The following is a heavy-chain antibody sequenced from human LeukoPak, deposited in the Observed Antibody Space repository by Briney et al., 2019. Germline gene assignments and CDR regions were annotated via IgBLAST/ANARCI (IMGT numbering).Heavy chain of an antibody. J-gene: IGHJ6*03. V-gene: IGHV4-4*07. CDR2: IYTSGST. D-gene: IGHD5-12*01. Sequence: SETLSLTCTVSGGSISSYYWSWIRQPAGKGLEWIGRIYTSGSTNYNPSLKSRVTMSVDTSKNQFSLKLSSVTAADTAVYYCARGRTIPRVATKYYYMDVWGKGTTVTVSS. CDR3: ARGRTIPRVATKYYYMDV. CDR1: GGSISSYY.